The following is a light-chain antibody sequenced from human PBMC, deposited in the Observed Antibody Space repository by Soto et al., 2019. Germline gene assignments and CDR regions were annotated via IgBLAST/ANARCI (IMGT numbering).Light chain of an antibody. Sequence: EIVLTQSPGTLSLSPGERATLSFRASQSISSNYLAWYQQKPGQAPRLVIYGASSRATGIPDRFSGSGSGTDFTLTISRLEPEDFAVYYCQQYGSSPPLTFGGGTKVDIK. CDR1: QSISSNY. CDR3: QQYGSSPPLT. J-gene: IGKJ4*01. CDR2: GAS. V-gene: IGKV3-20*01.